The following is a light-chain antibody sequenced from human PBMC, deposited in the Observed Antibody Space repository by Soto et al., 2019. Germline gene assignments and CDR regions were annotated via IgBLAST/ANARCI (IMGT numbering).Light chain of an antibody. CDR2: AAS. J-gene: IGKJ2*01. CDR3: QQYKTYSYT. Sequence: DIQMTQSPSTLSASVGDRVTITCRASQNINTWLAWYQQKPGKAPKLLIYAASSLQSGVPSRFSGSGSGTQFTLTISSLQPDDFAIYYCQQYKTYSYTFGQGTNLEIK. CDR1: QNINTW. V-gene: IGKV1-5*01.